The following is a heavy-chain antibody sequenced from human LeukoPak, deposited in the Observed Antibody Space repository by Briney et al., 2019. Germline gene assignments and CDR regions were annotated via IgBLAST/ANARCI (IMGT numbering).Heavy chain of an antibody. V-gene: IGHV1-69*01. J-gene: IGHJ4*02. CDR1: GGTFISCA. Sequence: GASVKVSCKASGGTFISCAISWVRHAPGEGLEWMGGIIPIFGTANYAQKFQGRVTITADESTSTAYMELSSLRSEDTAVYYCARVPDSSGYFDYWGQGTLVTVSS. CDR3: ARVPDSSGYFDY. CDR2: IIPIFGTA. D-gene: IGHD3-22*01.